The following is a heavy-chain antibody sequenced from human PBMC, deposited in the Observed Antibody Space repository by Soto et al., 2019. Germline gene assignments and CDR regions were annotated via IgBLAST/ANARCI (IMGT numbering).Heavy chain of an antibody. CDR2: TFSGGST. CDR1: GLTVSNNS. V-gene: IGHV3-66*01. CDR3: AGAGVYSSANMDV. Sequence: EVQLVESGGGLVQPGGSLRVSCAASGLTVSNNSMNWVRQAPGKGLEWVSITFSGGSTYYADSVKGRFTISRDNSKNTLHLQMNSLTAEDTAVYYCAGAGVYSSANMDVWGKGATVTVSS. D-gene: IGHD6-25*01. J-gene: IGHJ6*03.